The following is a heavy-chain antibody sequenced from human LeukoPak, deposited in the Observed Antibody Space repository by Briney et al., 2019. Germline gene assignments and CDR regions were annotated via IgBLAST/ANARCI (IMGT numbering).Heavy chain of an antibody. V-gene: IGHV3-7*03. CDR1: GFPFSNSW. CDR2: IKKDGSGI. J-gene: IGHJ6*03. Sequence: GGSLRLSCAVSGFPFSNSWMYWVRQAPGKGLEGVAKIKKDGSGISYVDSVTGRFIISRDNARNTLYLQMKSLRVEDTAVYFCAGGGSMEVWGKGTAVTVSS. CDR3: AGGGSMEV.